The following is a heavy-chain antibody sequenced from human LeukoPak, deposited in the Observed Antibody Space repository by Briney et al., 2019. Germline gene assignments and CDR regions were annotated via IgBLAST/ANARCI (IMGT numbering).Heavy chain of an antibody. CDR2: IYGGGAA. V-gene: IGHV3-66*02. D-gene: IGHD6-13*01. J-gene: IGHJ4*02. Sequence: GGSLRLSCAVSGINVSTNYMTWIRQAPGKGLEWVSLIYGGGAAYYAESVRGRFIIPRDNSKNTLFLQMNSLRPEDTAVYYCVSSTGQQLIPYDYWGQGTHVAVSS. CDR1: GINVSTNY. CDR3: VSSTGQQLIPYDY.